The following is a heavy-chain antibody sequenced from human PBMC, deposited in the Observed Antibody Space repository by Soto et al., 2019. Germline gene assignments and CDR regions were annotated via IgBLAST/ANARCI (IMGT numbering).Heavy chain of an antibody. J-gene: IGHJ2*01. CDR3: SKDRKAGIVGNLPRDWYFDL. CDR2: ISYDGSNK. CDR1: GFTFSSYG. Sequence: QVQLVESGGGVVQPGRSLRLSCAASGFTFSSYGMHWVRQAPGKGLEWVAVISYDGSNKYYADSVKGRFTISRDNSKNTXYXLMHRLRAEDTAGYYCSKDRKAGIVGNLPRDWYFDLWGRGTLVTVSS. V-gene: IGHV3-30*18. D-gene: IGHD3-10*01.